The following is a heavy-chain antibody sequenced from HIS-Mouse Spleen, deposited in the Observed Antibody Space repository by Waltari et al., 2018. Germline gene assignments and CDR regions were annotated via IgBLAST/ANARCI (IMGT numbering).Heavy chain of an antibody. CDR1: GFTVSSNS. Sequence: EVQLVESGGGLIQPGGSLRLSCAASGFTVSSNSMSAVPQAPGKGLEWVSVIYSGGSTYYADSVKGRFTISRDNSKNTLYLQMNSLRAEDTAVYYCARGGLAAAGWYFDLWGRGTLVTVSS. CDR3: ARGGLAAAGWYFDL. CDR2: IYSGGST. D-gene: IGHD6-13*01. V-gene: IGHV3-53*01. J-gene: IGHJ2*01.